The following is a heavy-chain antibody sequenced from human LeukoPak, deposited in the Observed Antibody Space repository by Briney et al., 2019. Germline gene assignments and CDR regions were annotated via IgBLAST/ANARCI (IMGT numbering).Heavy chain of an antibody. CDR1: GFTFSSYG. CDR3: AREVGATGIDY. Sequence: GGSLRLSCAASGFTFSSYGMHWVRQAPGKGLEWVSYISNTGSVIYYADSVKGRFTISRDNSKNTLYLQMNSLRAEDTAVYYCAREVGATGIDYWGQGTLVTVSS. V-gene: IGHV3-48*01. CDR2: ISNTGSVI. J-gene: IGHJ4*02. D-gene: IGHD1-26*01.